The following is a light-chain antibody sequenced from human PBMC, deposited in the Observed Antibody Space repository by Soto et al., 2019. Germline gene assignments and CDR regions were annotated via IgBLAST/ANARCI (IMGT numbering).Light chain of an antibody. Sequence: QSVLTQPPSVSGAPGQRVTISCTGSRSNLGAGYDVHWYQHLPGTAPKLFIYANDNRPSGVPDRFSGSKSDTSASLAITGLLAEDEADYYCQSWDSSLSAVVFGGGTKLTVL. CDR1: RSNLGAGYD. J-gene: IGLJ2*01. CDR2: AND. CDR3: QSWDSSLSAVV. V-gene: IGLV1-40*01.